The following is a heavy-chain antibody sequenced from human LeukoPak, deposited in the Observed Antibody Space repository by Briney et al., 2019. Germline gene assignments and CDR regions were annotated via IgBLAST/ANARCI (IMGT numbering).Heavy chain of an antibody. CDR1: GYTFTSYY. D-gene: IGHD3-10*01. J-gene: IGHJ4*02. CDR2: INPSGGST. CDR3: ARGHVLLWFGELSDFDY. Sequence: ASVKVSCKASGYTFTSYYMHWVRQAPGQGLEWMGIINPSGGSTSYAQKFQGRVTMTGDTSTSTVYMELSSLRSEDTAVYYCARGHVLLWFGELSDFDYWGQGTLVTVSS. V-gene: IGHV1-46*01.